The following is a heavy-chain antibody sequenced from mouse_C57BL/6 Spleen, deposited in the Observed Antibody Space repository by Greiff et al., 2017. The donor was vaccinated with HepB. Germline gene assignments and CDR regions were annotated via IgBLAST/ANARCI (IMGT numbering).Heavy chain of an antibody. Sequence: EVKLVESGPELVKPGASVKISCKASGYTFTGYYMNWVKQSPEKSLEWIGEINPSTGGTTYNQKFKAKATLTVDKSSSTADMQRKSLTSEDSAVYYCARSVITSGFDYWGQGTTLTVSS. D-gene: IGHD1-1*01. CDR3: ARSVITSGFDY. CDR1: GYTFTGYY. CDR2: INPSTGGT. J-gene: IGHJ2*01. V-gene: IGHV1-42*01.